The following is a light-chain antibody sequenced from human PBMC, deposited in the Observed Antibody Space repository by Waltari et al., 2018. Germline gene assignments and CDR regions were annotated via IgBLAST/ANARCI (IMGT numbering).Light chain of an antibody. Sequence: QSALTQPRPVPGSPGQSVYISCTGTSSDVGGYASVYWYQHPPGTAPKLMICDVTKRPSGVPDRFSGSKSGNTASLTISGLQAEDEADYYCCSYAGSYTNVVFGGGTKLTVL. J-gene: IGLJ2*01. CDR1: SSDVGGYAS. CDR2: DVT. CDR3: CSYAGSYTNVV. V-gene: IGLV2-11*01.